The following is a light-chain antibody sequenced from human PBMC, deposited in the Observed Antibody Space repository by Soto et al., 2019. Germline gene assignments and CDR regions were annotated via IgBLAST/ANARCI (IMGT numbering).Light chain of an antibody. V-gene: IGKV2-30*01. J-gene: IGKJ2*01. Sequence: DVVMTQSPLSLPVTLGQPASISCRSSQSLVYSDGNTYLNWFQQRLGQSPRRLIYKVSNRDSGVPDRFSGSGSGTDFTLKISRVEAEDVGVYYCMQGTHLYTFGQGTKLEIK. CDR2: KVS. CDR1: QSLVYSDGNTY. CDR3: MQGTHLYT.